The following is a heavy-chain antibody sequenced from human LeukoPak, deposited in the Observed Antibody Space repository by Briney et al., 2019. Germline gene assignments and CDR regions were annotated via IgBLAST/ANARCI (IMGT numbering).Heavy chain of an antibody. Sequence: SETLSLTCTVSGGSISSYYWSWIRQPPGKGLEWIGYIYYSGSTNYNPSLKSRVTISVDTSKNQFALKLSSVTAADTAVYYCARNLIVEPANAFDIWGQGTMVTVSS. CDR1: GGSISSYY. CDR3: ARNLIVEPANAFDI. V-gene: IGHV4-59*01. CDR2: IYYSGST. D-gene: IGHD1-26*01. J-gene: IGHJ3*02.